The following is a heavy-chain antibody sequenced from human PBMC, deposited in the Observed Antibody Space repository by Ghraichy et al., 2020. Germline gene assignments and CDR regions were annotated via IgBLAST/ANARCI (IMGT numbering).Heavy chain of an antibody. Sequence: GGSLRLSCAASGFTFSSYSMNWVRQAPGKGLEWVSYISSSSSTIYYADSVKGRFTISRDNAKNSLYLQMNSLRHEDTAVYYCARDGARYCSSTSCYSNYGMDVWGQGTTVTVSS. CDR2: ISSSSSTI. CDR1: GFTFSSYS. D-gene: IGHD2-2*01. CDR3: ARDGARYCSSTSCYSNYGMDV. J-gene: IGHJ6*02. V-gene: IGHV3-48*02.